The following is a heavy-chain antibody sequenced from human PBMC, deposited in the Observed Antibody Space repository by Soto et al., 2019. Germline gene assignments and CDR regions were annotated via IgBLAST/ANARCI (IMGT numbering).Heavy chain of an antibody. J-gene: IGHJ4*02. CDR3: ASTARATPGTGLDS. V-gene: IGHV4-59*01. CDR1: PGSLYANY. Sequence: SETMSPTCNVFPGSLYANYWSWIRQTPGMRLEWIGFVYAGGGAMYTPSFKSRVIISLETSKNQFSLTLTSLTASDSAMYYGASTARATPGTGLDSWGQGALVTSPQ. D-gene: IGHD2-21*02. CDR2: VYAGGGA.